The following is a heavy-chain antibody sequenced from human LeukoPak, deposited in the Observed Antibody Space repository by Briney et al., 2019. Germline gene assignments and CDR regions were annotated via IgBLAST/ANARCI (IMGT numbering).Heavy chain of an antibody. D-gene: IGHD3-22*01. Sequence: SETLSLTCTVSGVSIGNSDYYWGWIRQPPGKGLEWIGSIYYSGSTYYNPSLKSRVTMSVDRSKNQFSLYLSSVTAADTAVYYCARSWHYYDSSAYSHYFDYWGQGAQVTVSS. V-gene: IGHV4-39*07. CDR3: ARSWHYYDSSAYSHYFDY. CDR2: IYYSGST. J-gene: IGHJ4*02. CDR1: GVSIGNSDYY.